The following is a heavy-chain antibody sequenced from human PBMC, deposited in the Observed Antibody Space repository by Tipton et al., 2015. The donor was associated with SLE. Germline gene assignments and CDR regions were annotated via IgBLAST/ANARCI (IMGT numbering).Heavy chain of an antibody. Sequence: LRLSCTVSGGSISSTFYYWGWIRQTPGKGLEWIGSIHYRGNTYYNPSLKSRVTASLDTSKNQFSLKLSSVTAADTAVYYCARAHSSGYYGYWGQGTLVTVSS. V-gene: IGHV4-39*07. J-gene: IGHJ4*02. CDR2: IHYRGNT. D-gene: IGHD3-22*01. CDR3: ARAHSSGYYGY. CDR1: GGSISSTFYY.